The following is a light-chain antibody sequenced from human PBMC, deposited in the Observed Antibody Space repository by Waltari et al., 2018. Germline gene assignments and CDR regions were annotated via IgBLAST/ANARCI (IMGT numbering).Light chain of an antibody. CDR3: QQYNNWVKT. J-gene: IGKJ1*01. Sequence: EIVMTQSPATLSVSPGERATLSCRASQSVSSNLAWYQQKPGPAPRLLIYGASTRATGIPARFSGSGSGTEFTLTISSLQSEDFAVYYCQQYNNWVKTFGQGTKVEIK. V-gene: IGKV3-15*01. CDR2: GAS. CDR1: QSVSSN.